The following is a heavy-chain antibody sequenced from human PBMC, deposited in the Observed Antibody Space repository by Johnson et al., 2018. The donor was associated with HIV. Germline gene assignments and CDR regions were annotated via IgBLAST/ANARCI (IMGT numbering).Heavy chain of an antibody. CDR1: GFTFNTNW. V-gene: IGHV3-74*01. Sequence: VQLVESGGDLVQPGGSLRLSCVGSGFTFNTNWMHWVRQAPGKGLVWVSRINSDGSSTSYADSVKGRFTISRDNANNTLYLQMDSLGAEDTAVYYCAIVQLLADDVFNIWGQGTMVTVSS. CDR2: INSDGSST. D-gene: IGHD3-10*01. J-gene: IGHJ3*02. CDR3: AIVQLLADDVFNI.